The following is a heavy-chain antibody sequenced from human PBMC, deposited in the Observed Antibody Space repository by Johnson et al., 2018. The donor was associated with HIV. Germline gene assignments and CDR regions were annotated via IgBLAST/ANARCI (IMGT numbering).Heavy chain of an antibody. J-gene: IGHJ3*02. CDR3: TTGVFHAFDM. Sequence: VQLVESGGGLVQPGGSLRLSCAASGFTFSSYAMHWVRQAPGKGLEWVSVIYSGGSTYYADSVKRRFTISRDNTKNTVYLQMNSLRAEDTAVYYCTTGVFHAFDMWGQGTMVTVAS. V-gene: IGHV3-66*01. CDR1: GFTFSSYA. CDR2: IYSGGST. D-gene: IGHD1-1*01.